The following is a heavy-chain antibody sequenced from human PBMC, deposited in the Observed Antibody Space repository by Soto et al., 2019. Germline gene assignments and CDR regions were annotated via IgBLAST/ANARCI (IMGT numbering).Heavy chain of an antibody. CDR1: GGSISSTNYY. Sequence: QLQLQESGPGLVKPSETLSLTCTVSGGSISSTNYYWVWIRQPPGKGLEWIGSVYYSGSTYYNPSLNSRVTISVDTSENQFSLKMRSVTAADTAVYYCARQVVVGTVPGSGSFDYWGQGTLVTVSS. D-gene: IGHD3-10*01. CDR2: VYYSGST. J-gene: IGHJ4*02. CDR3: ARQVVVGTVPGSGSFDY. V-gene: IGHV4-39*01.